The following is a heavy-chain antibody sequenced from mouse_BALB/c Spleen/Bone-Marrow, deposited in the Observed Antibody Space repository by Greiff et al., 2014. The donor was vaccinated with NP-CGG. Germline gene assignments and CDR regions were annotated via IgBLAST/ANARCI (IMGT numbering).Heavy chain of an antibody. V-gene: IGHV1-18*01. D-gene: IGHD2-3*01. CDR2: VYPNIGGT. CDR1: GYTFTGYT. Sequence: EVQLQQSGPELVKPGASVKISCKASGYTFTGYTMHWVKQSHGKSLEWIGDVYPNIGGTSYNQKFKGKASLTVDKSSTTAYMELRSLTSEDSAVYYCARGRWYYWGQGTTLTVSS. J-gene: IGHJ2*01. CDR3: ARGRWYY.